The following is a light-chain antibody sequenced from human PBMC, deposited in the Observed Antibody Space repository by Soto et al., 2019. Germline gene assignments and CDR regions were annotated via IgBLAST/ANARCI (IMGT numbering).Light chain of an antibody. CDR1: QSVSSSY. CDR2: GAS. Sequence: EIVLTQSPGTLFLSPGERATLSCRASQSVSSSYLAWYQQKPGHAPRLLIYGASSRATGIPDRFSGSGSGTDFTLTISRLEPEDFAVYYCQQYGSSPPWTFGQGTKVEIK. CDR3: QQYGSSPPWT. J-gene: IGKJ1*01. V-gene: IGKV3-20*01.